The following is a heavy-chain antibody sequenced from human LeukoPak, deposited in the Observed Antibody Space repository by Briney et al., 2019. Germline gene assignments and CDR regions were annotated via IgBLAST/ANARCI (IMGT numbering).Heavy chain of an antibody. Sequence: GGSLRLSCAASGFTFTNYAMHWVRQAPGKWLEWVSIIYYDGDTSYADSVKGRFSISRDISKNTLYLQMSSLRADDTAMYYCAKGGEMRTFFFDSWGQGSLVTVSS. D-gene: IGHD3-16*01. CDR1: GFTFTNYA. J-gene: IGHJ4*02. CDR3: AKGGEMRTFFFDS. CDR2: IYYDGDT. V-gene: IGHV3-NL1*01.